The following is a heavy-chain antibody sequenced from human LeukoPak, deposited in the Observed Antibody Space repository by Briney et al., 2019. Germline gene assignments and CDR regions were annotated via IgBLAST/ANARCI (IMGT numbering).Heavy chain of an antibody. V-gene: IGHV3-23*01. CDR3: AKIFRGEYYFDY. J-gene: IGHJ4*02. CDR1: GFTFSSYA. D-gene: IGHD3-10*01. Sequence: GGPLRLSCAASGFTFSSYAMSWVRQAPGKGLEWVSAISGSGGSTYYADSVKGRFTISRDNSKNTLYLQMNSLGAEDTAVYYCAKIFRGEYYFDYWGQGTLVTVSS. CDR2: ISGSGGST.